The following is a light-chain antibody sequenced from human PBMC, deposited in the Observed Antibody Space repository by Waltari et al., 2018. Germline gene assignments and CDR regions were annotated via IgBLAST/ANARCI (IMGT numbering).Light chain of an antibody. J-gene: IGKJ2*01. Sequence: DIQMTQSPSTLSASVGDRVTITCLASQSISDWLAWYQLKPGKAPKLLIYDASTLESGVPSRFSGSGSGTEFTLTISSLQPDDFATYYCQQYNDWSTFGQGTKLEI. CDR3: QQYNDWST. CDR2: DAS. CDR1: QSISDW. V-gene: IGKV1-5*01.